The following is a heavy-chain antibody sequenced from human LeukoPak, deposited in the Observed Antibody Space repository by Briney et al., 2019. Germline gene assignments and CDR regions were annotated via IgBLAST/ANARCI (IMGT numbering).Heavy chain of an antibody. V-gene: IGHV3-30*18. CDR3: AKEQASAAVYPAFDY. CDR1: GFPFSIYG. CDR2: ISYDGSKE. D-gene: IGHD6-13*01. J-gene: IGHJ4*02. Sequence: PGGSLRLSCAASGFPFSIYGMHWVRQAPGKGLEWVAAISYDGSKEYSADSVKGRFTISRDSSKKTLYSQMNSLRAEDTAVYYCAKEQASAAVYPAFDYWGQGILVTVSS.